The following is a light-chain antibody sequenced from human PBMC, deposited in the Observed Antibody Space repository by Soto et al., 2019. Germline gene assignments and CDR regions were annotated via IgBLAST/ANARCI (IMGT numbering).Light chain of an antibody. Sequence: QSVLTQPPSVSGAPGQRVTISGTGSSSNIGAGYDVHWYQQLPGTAPKLLIYGDTNRPSGVPDRFSGSKSGTSASLAITGLQAEDEADYYCQSSDTSLSGSYVFGTGTKVTVL. CDR2: GDT. CDR1: SSNIGAGYD. V-gene: IGLV1-40*01. CDR3: QSSDTSLSGSYV. J-gene: IGLJ1*01.